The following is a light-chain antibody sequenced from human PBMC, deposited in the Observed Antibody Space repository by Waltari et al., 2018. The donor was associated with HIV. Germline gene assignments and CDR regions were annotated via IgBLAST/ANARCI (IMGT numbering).Light chain of an antibody. CDR1: SSNIGAGYD. CDR2: GNS. Sequence: QSVLTQPPSVSGAPGQRVTISCTGSSSNIGAGYDVHWYQQLPGTAPKLLIYGNSNRPSGVPDRFSGSKSGTSASLAITGLQAEDEADYYCQSYDSSCPWVFGGGTKLTVL. V-gene: IGLV1-40*01. J-gene: IGLJ3*02. CDR3: QSYDSSCPWV.